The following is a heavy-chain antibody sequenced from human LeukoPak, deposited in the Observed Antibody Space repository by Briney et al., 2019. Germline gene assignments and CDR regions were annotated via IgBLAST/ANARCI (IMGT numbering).Heavy chain of an antibody. CDR2: SGGSPSAT. J-gene: IGHJ4*02. CDR3: SKDPASGYWRGGWCHDSPCDS. CDR1: GFTFSTYA. D-gene: IGHD2-15*01. Sequence: PGGSLRLSCAASGFTFSTYAMTWVRQAPGKGLEWVALVTGTSGGSPSATYYGESVKARFTISRDNSKNTLFLQMISLRDEDTASYYCSKDPASGYWRGGWCHDSPCDSWGEGGQVTVSS. V-gene: IGHV3-23*01.